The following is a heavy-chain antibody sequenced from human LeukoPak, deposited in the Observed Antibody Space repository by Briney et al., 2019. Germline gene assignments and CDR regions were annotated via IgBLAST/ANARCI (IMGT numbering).Heavy chain of an antibody. D-gene: IGHD2-2*01. CDR2: INHSGST. J-gene: IGHJ4*02. CDR1: GGSFSGDY. V-gene: IGHV4-34*01. Sequence: PSGTLSLTCAVYGGSFSGDYWSWSRQPPGKGLEWIGEINHSGSTNYNPSLKSRVTISVDTSKNQFSLKLSSVTAADTAVYYCARGGDVVVPAAMPALLLWGQGTLVTVSS. CDR3: ARGGDVVVPAAMPALLL.